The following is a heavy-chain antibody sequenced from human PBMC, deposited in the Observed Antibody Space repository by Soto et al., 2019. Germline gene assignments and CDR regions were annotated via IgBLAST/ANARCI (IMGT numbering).Heavy chain of an antibody. CDR2: IYYSGST. Sequence: QVQLQESGPGLVKPSQTLSLTCTVSGGSISSGDYYWSWIRQPPGKGLEWIGYIYYSGSTYYNPSLKSRVTTSVDTSKNQFSLKLSSVTAADTAVYYCARALYSSFPRYYYYGMDVWGQGTTVTVSS. J-gene: IGHJ6*02. D-gene: IGHD4-4*01. CDR3: ARALYSSFPRYYYYGMDV. CDR1: GGSISSGDYY. V-gene: IGHV4-30-4*01.